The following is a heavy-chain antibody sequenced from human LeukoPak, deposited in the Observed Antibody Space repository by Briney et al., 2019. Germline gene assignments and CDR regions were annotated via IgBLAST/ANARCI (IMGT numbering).Heavy chain of an antibody. Sequence: SETLSLTCTASGDSISSADYYWSWIRQPPGKGLEWIGYIYYSGSTYYNPSLKSRLTIAVDTSKNQFSLKLSSVTAADTAVYYCARNTLYYGSGGNWFDPWGQGTLVTVSS. J-gene: IGHJ5*02. D-gene: IGHD3-10*01. CDR3: ARNTLYYGSGGNWFDP. CDR2: IYYSGST. CDR1: GDSISSADYY. V-gene: IGHV4-30-4*01.